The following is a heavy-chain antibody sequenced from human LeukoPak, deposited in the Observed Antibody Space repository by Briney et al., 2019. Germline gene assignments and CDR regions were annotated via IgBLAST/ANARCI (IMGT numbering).Heavy chain of an antibody. CDR2: ISGSGGST. CDR3: AKNGGGQCYSHLDS. CDR1: GFTFSNYA. V-gene: IGHV3-23*01. Sequence: GGSLRLSCAASGFTFSNYAMTWVRQAPGKGLEWVSGISGSGGSTYYVDSVKGRFTISRDNSKNTLYLQMNSLREEGTALYFCAKNGGGQCYSHLDSWGQGNLVTVSS. D-gene: IGHD2-21*01. J-gene: IGHJ4*02.